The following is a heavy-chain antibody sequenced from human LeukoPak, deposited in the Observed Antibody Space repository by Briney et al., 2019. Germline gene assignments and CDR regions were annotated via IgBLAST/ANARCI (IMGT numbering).Heavy chain of an antibody. J-gene: IGHJ4*02. Sequence: GGSLRLSCAASGFTLSHYWMSWVRLAPGKGLEWVAYIKQDGSEEYYVDSLKGRFTISRDNAKNSLYLQMNSLRAEDTAVYYCARDPRYYSDLYYFDYWGQGTLVTVSS. V-gene: IGHV3-7*01. CDR2: IKQDGSEE. D-gene: IGHD2-21*01. CDR3: ARDPRYYSDLYYFDY. CDR1: GFTLSHYW.